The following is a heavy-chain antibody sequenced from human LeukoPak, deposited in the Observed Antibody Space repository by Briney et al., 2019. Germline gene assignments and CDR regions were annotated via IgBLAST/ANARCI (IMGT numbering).Heavy chain of an antibody. V-gene: IGHV4-34*01. Sequence: PSETLSLTCAVYGGSFSGYYWSWIRQPPGKGLEWIGEINHSGSTNYNPSLKSRVTISVDTSKNQFSLKLRSVTAADTAVYYCARPYSSSWDPFDYWGQGTLVTVSS. CDR2: INHSGST. D-gene: IGHD6-13*01. J-gene: IGHJ4*02. CDR3: ARPYSSSWDPFDY. CDR1: GGSFSGYY.